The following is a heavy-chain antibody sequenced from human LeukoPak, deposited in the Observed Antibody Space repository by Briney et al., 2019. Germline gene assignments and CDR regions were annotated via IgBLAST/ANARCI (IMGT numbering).Heavy chain of an antibody. D-gene: IGHD3/OR15-3a*01. V-gene: IGHV4-59*01. J-gene: IGHJ4*02. CDR1: GGSISSYY. CDR3: ARRTGYYDGFDY. Sequence: PSGTLSLTCRVSGGSISSYYWSWIRQPPGKGLEWIGYIYYSGSTNYNPSLKSRVTISVDTSKNQFSLKLSSVTAADTAVYYCARRTGYYDGFDYWGQGTLVTVSS. CDR2: IYYSGST.